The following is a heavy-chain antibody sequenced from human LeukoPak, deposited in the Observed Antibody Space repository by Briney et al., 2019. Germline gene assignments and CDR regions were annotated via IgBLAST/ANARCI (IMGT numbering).Heavy chain of an antibody. CDR3: ARRAGAYSHPYDY. J-gene: IGHJ4*02. V-gene: IGHV3-53*01. D-gene: IGHD4/OR15-4a*01. Sequence: GGSLRLSCTVSGFTVSSNSMSWVRQAPGKGLEWVSFIYSDNTHYSDSVKSRFTISRDNSKSTLYLQMNSLRAEDTAVYYCARRAGAYSHPYDYWGQGTLVTVSS. CDR1: GFTVSSNS. CDR2: IYSDNT.